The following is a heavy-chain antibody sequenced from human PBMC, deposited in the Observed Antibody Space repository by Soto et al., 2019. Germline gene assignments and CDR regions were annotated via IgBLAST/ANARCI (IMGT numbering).Heavy chain of an antibody. CDR1: GFSFSSYA. CDR2: ISGSGANT. V-gene: IGHV3-23*01. D-gene: IGHD3-10*01. Sequence: EVQLLESGGGLVQPGGSLRLSCAASGFSFSSYAMSWVRQPPGKGLEWVSSISGSGANTYYVDSVKGRFTVSRDNSKNTVYLQMSSLRGEDTAVYKCAKAAAYHGSASYFPFDDWGLGTRVTVSS. CDR3: AKAAAYHGSASYFPFDD. J-gene: IGHJ4*02.